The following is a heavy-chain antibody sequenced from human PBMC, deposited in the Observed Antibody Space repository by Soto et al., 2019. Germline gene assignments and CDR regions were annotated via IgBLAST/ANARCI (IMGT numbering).Heavy chain of an antibody. Sequence: GESLKISFRTSGYKFTSSWIAWVRQMPGKGLEWMGIIFPSDSDTRYSPSFQGQVTISADRSTSTVFLAWASLKASDTAVYFCARKDKSGYFNWFDPWGQGTLVTVSS. CDR3: ARKDKSGYFNWFDP. CDR2: IFPSDSDT. J-gene: IGHJ5*02. V-gene: IGHV5-51*01. CDR1: GYKFTSSW. D-gene: IGHD3-22*01.